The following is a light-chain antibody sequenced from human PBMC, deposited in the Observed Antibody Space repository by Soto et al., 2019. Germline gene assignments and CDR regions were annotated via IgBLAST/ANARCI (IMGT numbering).Light chain of an antibody. CDR1: QSVSTN. J-gene: IGKJ4*01. V-gene: IGKV3-15*01. CDR2: AAS. Sequence: EIVMTQSPATLSVSPGERATLSCRASQSVSTNLAWYQQKPGQAPRLLIYAASVRATGIPARFSGSGSGTEFTLNISSLQSEDFAVYYCQQYDERPPSLSFGGGTKVEIK. CDR3: QQYDERPPSLS.